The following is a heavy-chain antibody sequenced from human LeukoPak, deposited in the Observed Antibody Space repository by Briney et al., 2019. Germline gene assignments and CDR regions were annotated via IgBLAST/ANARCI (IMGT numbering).Heavy chain of an antibody. CDR3: ARASETAMVTL. D-gene: IGHD5-18*01. V-gene: IGHV4-4*07. CDR2: IYTSGST. CDR1: GDSITSYY. Sequence: PSETLSLTCTVSGDSITSYYWSWVRQPAGKRLEWIGRIYTSGSTNYNPSLKSRVTMLLDTSKNHISLKLTSVTAADTAIYFCARASETAMVTLWGQGTLVTVSS. J-gene: IGHJ4*02.